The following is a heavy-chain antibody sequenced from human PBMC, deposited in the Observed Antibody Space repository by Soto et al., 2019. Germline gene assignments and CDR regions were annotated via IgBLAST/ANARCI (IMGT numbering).Heavy chain of an antibody. D-gene: IGHD2-2*01. CDR1: GFSLSNARMG. CDR3: ARIDAGDPAAIDY. CDR2: IFSNDEK. V-gene: IGHV2-26*01. J-gene: IGHJ4*02. Sequence: SGPTLVNPTETLTLTCTVSGFSLSNARMGVSWIRQPPGKALEWLAHIFSNDEKSYSTSLRSRLTISKDTSKSQVVLTMTNMDPVDTATYYCARIDAGDPAAIDYWGQGTLVTVSS.